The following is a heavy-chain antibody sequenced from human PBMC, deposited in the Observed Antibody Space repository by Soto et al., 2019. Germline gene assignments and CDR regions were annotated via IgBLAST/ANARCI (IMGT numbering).Heavy chain of an antibody. D-gene: IGHD3-10*01. Sequence: EVQMLESGGGLVHPGGSLRLSCAASGFTFSNYAMNWVRQAPGKGLEWVSSISGSGRNTYYADSVKGRLTISRDSSKNKLYLQMNSPRVEDTGVYYCAKDLNGSGSFASYYHYGMDVWGQGTTVTVSS. V-gene: IGHV3-23*01. CDR3: AKDLNGSGSFASYYHYGMDV. J-gene: IGHJ6*02. CDR1: GFTFSNYA. CDR2: ISGSGRNT.